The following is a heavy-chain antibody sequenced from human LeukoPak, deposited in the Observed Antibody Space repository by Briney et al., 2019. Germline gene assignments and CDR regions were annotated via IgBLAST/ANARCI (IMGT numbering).Heavy chain of an antibody. CDR3: AKRGVVIRVILVGFHKEAYYFDS. CDR1: GFTFSSYA. Sequence: PGGSLRLSCVASGFTFSSYAMHWVRQAPGKGLEWVAVISYDGSNKYYADSVKGRFTISRDNPKNTLYLQMNSLTVEDTAVYFCAKRGVVIRVILVGFHKEAYYFDSWGQGALVTVSS. V-gene: IGHV3-30*07. CDR2: ISYDGSNK. J-gene: IGHJ4*02. D-gene: IGHD3-22*01.